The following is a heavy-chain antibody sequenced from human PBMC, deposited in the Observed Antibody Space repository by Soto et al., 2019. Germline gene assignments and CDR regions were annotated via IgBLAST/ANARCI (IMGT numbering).Heavy chain of an antibody. D-gene: IGHD6-19*01. CDR3: AKDRVSSGWPNDAFDI. CDR1: GFTFSSYA. CDR2: ISGSGGST. J-gene: IGHJ3*02. Sequence: EVQLLESGGGLVQPGGSLRLSCAASGFTFSSYAMSWVRQAPGKGLEWVSAISGSGGSTYYADSVKGRFTISRDNSKNTLYLKMNSLRAEDTAVYYCAKDRVSSGWPNDAFDIWGQGTMVTVSS. V-gene: IGHV3-23*01.